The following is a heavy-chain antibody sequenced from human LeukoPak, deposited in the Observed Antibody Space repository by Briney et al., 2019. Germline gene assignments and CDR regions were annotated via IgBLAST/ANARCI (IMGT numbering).Heavy chain of an antibody. V-gene: IGHV3-15*01. Sequence: GGSLRLSCAASGFTFSDAWMSWVCQAPGKGLEWVGRVKSKTHGGTTAYAAPVKGRFTISRDDSKTTVYLQMNSLKSEDAAMYYCTTERPYFDNWGQGTLVTVSS. CDR3: TTERPYFDN. CDR2: VKSKTHGGTT. CDR1: GFTFSDAW. J-gene: IGHJ4*02.